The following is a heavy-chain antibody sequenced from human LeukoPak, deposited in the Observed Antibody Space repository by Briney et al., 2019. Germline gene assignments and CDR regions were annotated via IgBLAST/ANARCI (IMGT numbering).Heavy chain of an antibody. J-gene: IGHJ4*02. D-gene: IGHD5-12*01. CDR1: GFTFSSYS. CDR2: IRSKTDGGTA. Sequence: GGSLRLSCAASGFTFSSYSMNWVRQAPGKGLEWVAHIRSKTDGGTADYAAPVKGRFTISTDDSKNTLYLQMNSLKTEDTAVYFCTTDSGAYDYNYWGQGTLVTISS. CDR3: TTDSGAYDYNY. V-gene: IGHV3-15*01.